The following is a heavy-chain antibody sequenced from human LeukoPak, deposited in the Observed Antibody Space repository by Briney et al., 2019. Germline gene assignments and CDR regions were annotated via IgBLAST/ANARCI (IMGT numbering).Heavy chain of an antibody. D-gene: IGHD2-15*01. CDR2: INHSGST. Sequence: SETLSLTCAVYGGSFSGYYWSWIRQPPGKGLEWIGEINHSGSTNYNPSLKSRVTISVDTSKNQFSLKLSSVTAADTAVYYCARSYWALYYFDYWGRGTLVTVSS. J-gene: IGHJ4*02. CDR3: ARSYWALYYFDY. CDR1: GGSFSGYY. V-gene: IGHV4-34*01.